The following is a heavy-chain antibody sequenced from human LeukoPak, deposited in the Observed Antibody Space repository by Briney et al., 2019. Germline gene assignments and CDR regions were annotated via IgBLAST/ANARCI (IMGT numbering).Heavy chain of an antibody. CDR3: AKVWTGDLDY. J-gene: IGHJ4*02. Sequence: SCKASGGTFSSYAMSWVRQAPGKGLEWVSGISGSGGSTYYADSVKGRFTISRDTSKNTLYLQMNSLRAEDTAVYYCAKVWTGDLDYWGQGTLVTVSS. D-gene: IGHD3/OR15-3a*01. CDR2: ISGSGGST. CDR1: GGTFSSYA. V-gene: IGHV3-23*01.